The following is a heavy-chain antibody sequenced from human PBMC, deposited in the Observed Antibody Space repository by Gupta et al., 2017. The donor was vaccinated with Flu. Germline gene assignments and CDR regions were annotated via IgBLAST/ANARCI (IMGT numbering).Heavy chain of an antibody. D-gene: IGHD3-16*01. Sequence: APGKGLEWVGRSRTKPNNYMTEYAASVEGRFTISRDDSKMSLYLQMNSIKAEDTAVYYCAREGLARNAYPLDLWGQGTLVTVSS. CDR2: SRTKPNNYMT. J-gene: IGHJ5*02. CDR3: AREGLARNAYPLDL. V-gene: IGHV3-72*01.